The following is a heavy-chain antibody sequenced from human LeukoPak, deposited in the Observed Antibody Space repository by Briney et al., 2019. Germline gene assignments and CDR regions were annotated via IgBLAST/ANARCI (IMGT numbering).Heavy chain of an antibody. J-gene: IGHJ3*02. Sequence: ASVKVSCKASGYTFTSYGINWVRQAPGQGLERLGWISTYNGNTNYAQKFQGRVTMTRDTSISTAYMELSRLRSDDTAVYYCASKWVTYYYNSSAYHYPTDVFDIWGQGTMVTVSS. CDR2: ISTYNGNT. CDR1: GYTFTSYG. CDR3: ASKWVTYYYNSSAYHYPTDVFDI. D-gene: IGHD3-22*01. V-gene: IGHV1-18*01.